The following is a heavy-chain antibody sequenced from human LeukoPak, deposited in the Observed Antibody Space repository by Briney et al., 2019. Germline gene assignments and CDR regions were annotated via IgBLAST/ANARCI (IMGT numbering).Heavy chain of an antibody. CDR3: ANLQWLARDDAFDI. Sequence: GGSLRLSCAASGFSFSGYAMNWVRQPPGKGLEWVAAIDGTSTRIYYADSVKGRFTISRDNSKNMLSLQMNSLRAEDSAVYYCANLQWLARDDAFDIWGQGTMVTVSS. CDR1: GFSFSGYA. CDR2: IDGTSTRI. V-gene: IGHV3-23*05. J-gene: IGHJ3*02. D-gene: IGHD6-19*01.